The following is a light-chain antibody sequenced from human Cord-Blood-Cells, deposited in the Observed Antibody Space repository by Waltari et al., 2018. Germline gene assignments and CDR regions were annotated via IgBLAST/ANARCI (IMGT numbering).Light chain of an antibody. J-gene: IGLJ3*02. CDR3: SSYTSSSTV. CDR1: SSDVGGYNY. Sequence: QSALTQPASVSGSPGQSITLSCTGTSSDVGGYNYFSWYQQHPGKAPKLMIYDVSNRPSGVSNRFSGSKSGNTASLTISGLQAEDEADYYCSSYTSSSTVFGGGTKLTVL. CDR2: DVS. V-gene: IGLV2-14*01.